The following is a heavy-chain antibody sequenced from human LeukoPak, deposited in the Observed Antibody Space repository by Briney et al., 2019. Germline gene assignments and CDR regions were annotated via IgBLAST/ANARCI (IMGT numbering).Heavy chain of an antibody. V-gene: IGHV4-31*03. D-gene: IGHD2-2*01. J-gene: IGHJ3*02. CDR1: VVSISVGRYY. CDR2: KYYSGSA. CDR3: ATPYCSGISCIDVFNI. Sequence: SETLSLTCNVSVVSISVGRYYCAWIRQYPGRGLEWLGYKYYSGSAKYNPSLKSRLTISVDTPDNQFSLQLSSVTAADTAMYYCATPYCSGISCIDVFNIWGQGTMVTVSS.